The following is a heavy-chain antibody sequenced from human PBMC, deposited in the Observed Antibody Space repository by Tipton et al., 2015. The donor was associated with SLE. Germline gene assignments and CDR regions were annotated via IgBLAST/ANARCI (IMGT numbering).Heavy chain of an antibody. Sequence: SLRLSCAASGFTFSSYGMHWVRQAPGKGLVWVAFIRYDGSNKYYADSVKGRFTISRDNSKNTLYLQMNSLRAEDTAVYYCAKVDRPYCSGGSCYSSYFDYWGQGTLVTVSS. J-gene: IGHJ4*02. CDR1: GFTFSSYG. V-gene: IGHV3-30*02. CDR2: IRYDGSNK. CDR3: AKVDRPYCSGGSCYSSYFDY. D-gene: IGHD2-15*01.